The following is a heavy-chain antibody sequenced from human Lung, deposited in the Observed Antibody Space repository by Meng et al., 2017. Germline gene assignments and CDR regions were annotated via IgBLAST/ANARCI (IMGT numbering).Heavy chain of an antibody. CDR1: GGSISGSY. CDR2: INHGGST. Sequence: QGALPQSGAGLVRTSENLALTCAGYGGSISGSYWSWIRQSPAKGLEWIGKINHGGSTNYNPSLERRVTISVDTPKNQFSLRLTSMTVADTAVYYCARERHSTIIRGVIDFWGQGALVTVSS. D-gene: IGHD3-10*01. J-gene: IGHJ4*02. CDR3: ARERHSTIIRGVIDF. V-gene: IGHV4-34*01.